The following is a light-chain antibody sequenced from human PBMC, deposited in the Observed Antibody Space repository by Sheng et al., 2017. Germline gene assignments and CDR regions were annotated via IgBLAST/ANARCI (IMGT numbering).Light chain of an antibody. V-gene: IGKV1-27*01. CDR1: QGISNY. J-gene: IGKJ1*01. Sequence: DIQMTQYTSSLSASVGDRVTITCRASQGISNYLAWYQQKPGKVPKLLIYAASTLQSGVPSRFSGSGSGTDFTLTISSLQPEDVATYYCQKYNSAFWTFGQGTKVEIK. CDR3: QKYNSAFWT. CDR2: AAS.